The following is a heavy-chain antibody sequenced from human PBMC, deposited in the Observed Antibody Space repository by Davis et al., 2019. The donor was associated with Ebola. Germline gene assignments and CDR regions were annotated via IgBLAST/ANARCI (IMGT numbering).Heavy chain of an antibody. V-gene: IGHV3-30*02. Sequence: RRSLTLSCPASGFTFTSYGMHCVRQPPGKGLEWVALIRYDGSNKYYADSVKDRFTISRDNSKNTLYLQMNSQRAEDTGVYYCAARGGSGGSFDYWGQGTLVSVSS. J-gene: IGHJ4*02. CDR1: GFTFTSYG. D-gene: IGHD6-19*01. CDR2: IRYDGSNK. CDR3: AARGGSGGSFDY.